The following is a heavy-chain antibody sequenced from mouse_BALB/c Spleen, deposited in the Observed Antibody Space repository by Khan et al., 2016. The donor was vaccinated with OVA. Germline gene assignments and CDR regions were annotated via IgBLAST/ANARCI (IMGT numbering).Heavy chain of an antibody. V-gene: IGHV3-2*02. CDR3: ARVYGGDFDY. CDR1: GYSITSDYA. D-gene: IGHD1-1*01. J-gene: IGHJ2*01. CDR2: ISYSGNT. Sequence: VQLKESGPGLVKPSQSLSLICTVTGYSITSDYAWNWIRQFTGNKLEWMGFISYSGNTKYNPSLNSRISITRDTSKNQFFLQLNSVTTEDTATYYCARVYGGDFDYWGQGTTLTVSS.